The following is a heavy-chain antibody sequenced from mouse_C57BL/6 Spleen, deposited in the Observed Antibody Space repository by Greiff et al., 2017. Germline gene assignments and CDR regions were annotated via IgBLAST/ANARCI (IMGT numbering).Heavy chain of an antibody. V-gene: IGHV1-50*01. J-gene: IGHJ2*01. CDR3: ARRGNYGSRLDY. Sequence: VQLQQPGAELVKPGASVKLSCKASGYTFTSYWMQWVKQRPGQGLEWIGEIDPSDSYTNYNQKFKGKATLTVDTSSSTAYMQLSSLTSEDSAVYYCARRGNYGSRLDYWGQGTTLTVSS. CDR1: GYTFTSYW. D-gene: IGHD1-1*01. CDR2: IDPSDSYT.